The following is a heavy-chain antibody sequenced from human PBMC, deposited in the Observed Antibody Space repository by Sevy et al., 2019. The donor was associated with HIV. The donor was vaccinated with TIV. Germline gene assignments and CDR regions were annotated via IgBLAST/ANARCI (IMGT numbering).Heavy chain of an antibody. CDR3: ARHCSGTSCTHAFDI. CDR1: GGSFSGYY. J-gene: IGHJ3*02. D-gene: IGHD2-2*01. Sequence: SETLSLTCAVYGGSFSGYYRSWIRQPPGKGLEWIGEINHSGSTNYNPSLKSRVTISVDTSKNQFSLKLSSVTAADTALYYCARHCSGTSCTHAFDIWGQGTMVTVSS. V-gene: IGHV4-34*01. CDR2: INHSGST.